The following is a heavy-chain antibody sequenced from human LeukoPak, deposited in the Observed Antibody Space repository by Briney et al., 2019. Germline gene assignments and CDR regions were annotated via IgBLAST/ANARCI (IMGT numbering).Heavy chain of an antibody. CDR2: IYYNGST. Sequence: SQTLSLTCNASGGSISNDGYYWSWIRQHPGKGLEWLGYIYYNGSTYYNPSLKSRVTLSVDTSKSQFSPRLSSVTAADTAVYYCARDLTGDQFFDPWGQGTLVTVSS. D-gene: IGHD7-27*01. J-gene: IGHJ5*02. V-gene: IGHV4-31*03. CDR3: ARDLTGDQFFDP. CDR1: GGSISNDGYY.